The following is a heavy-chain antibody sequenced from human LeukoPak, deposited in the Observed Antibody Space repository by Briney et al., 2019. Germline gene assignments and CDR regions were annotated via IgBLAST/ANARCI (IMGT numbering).Heavy chain of an antibody. CDR3: ARDSPYCGGDCYPDY. V-gene: IGHV1-18*01. CDR1: GYTFTSYG. Sequence: GASVKVSCKASGYTFTSYGISWVRQAPGQGLEWMGWISAYNGNTNCAQKLQGRVTMTTDTSTSTAYMELRSLRSDDTAVYYCARDSPYCGGDCYPDYWGRGTLVTVSS. D-gene: IGHD2-21*02. J-gene: IGHJ4*02. CDR2: ISAYNGNT.